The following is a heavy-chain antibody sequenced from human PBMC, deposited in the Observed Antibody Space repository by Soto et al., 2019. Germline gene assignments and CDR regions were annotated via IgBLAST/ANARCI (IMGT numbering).Heavy chain of an antibody. CDR3: ARGHHYGSEPTLVYYYYGMDV. D-gene: IGHD3-10*01. J-gene: IGHJ6*02. CDR1: GYTFTGYY. V-gene: IGHV1-2*02. Sequence: ASVKVSCKASGYTFTGYYMHWVRQAPGQGLEWMGWINPNSGGTNYAQKFQGRVTMTRDTSISTAYMELSRLRSDDTAVYYCARGHHYGSEPTLVYYYYGMDVWGQGTTVTVSS. CDR2: INPNSGGT.